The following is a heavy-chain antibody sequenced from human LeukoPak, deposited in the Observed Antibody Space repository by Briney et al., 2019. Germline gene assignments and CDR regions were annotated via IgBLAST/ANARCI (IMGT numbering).Heavy chain of an antibody. CDR1: GGSISSHH. CDR3: ARHLDIAASGTFDY. D-gene: IGHD6-13*01. Sequence: SETLSLTCTVSGGSISSHHWSWIRQPPGKGLEWIGYIYYSGSTNYKPSLKCRVTISVDTSKNQFSLKLTSVTAADTAVYYCARHLDIAASGTFDYWGQGTLVTVSS. J-gene: IGHJ4*02. V-gene: IGHV4-59*08. CDR2: IYYSGST.